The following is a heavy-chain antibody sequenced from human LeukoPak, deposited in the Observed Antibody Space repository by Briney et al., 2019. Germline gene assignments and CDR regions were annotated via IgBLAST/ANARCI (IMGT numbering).Heavy chain of an antibody. J-gene: IGHJ4*02. CDR1: GYSISSGYY. V-gene: IGHV4-38-2*02. CDR3: GSQREWSLTEYHFDY. D-gene: IGHD3-3*01. CDR2: VYHSGST. Sequence: PSETLSLTCTVSGYSISSGYYCGWIRQPPGKGLEWIGSVYHSGSTYYNPSPKSRVTISTDKSKNQFSLKLTSVTAADTAVYYCGSQREWSLTEYHFDYWGQGTLVTVSS.